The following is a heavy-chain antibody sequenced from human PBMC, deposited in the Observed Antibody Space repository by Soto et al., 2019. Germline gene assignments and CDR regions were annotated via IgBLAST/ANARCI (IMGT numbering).Heavy chain of an antibody. J-gene: IGHJ4*02. Sequence: PGGSLRLSCAASGFTFRNYWMLWVRQAPGKGLVWVSRVNNDGTSIHYADSVKGRFTISRDNAENMLYLQMNSLRVEDTAVYYCARTNSVGSYDNCGQGTLVTVSS. D-gene: IGHD5-12*01. V-gene: IGHV3-74*01. CDR1: GFTFRNYW. CDR3: ARTNSVGSYDN. CDR2: VNNDGTSI.